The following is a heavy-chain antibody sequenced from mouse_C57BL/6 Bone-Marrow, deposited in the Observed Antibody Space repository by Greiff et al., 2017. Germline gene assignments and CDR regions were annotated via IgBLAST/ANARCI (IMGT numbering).Heavy chain of an antibody. D-gene: IGHD1-1*01. Sequence: VQLQQSGPALVKPGASVKISCKASGYAFSSSWMNWVKQRPGKGLEWIGRIYPGDGATNYNGKFKGKATLTADKSSSTAYMQLSSLTSEDSAVYFCARRLRAWFAYWGQGTLVTVSA. CDR1: GYAFSSSW. CDR2: IYPGDGAT. V-gene: IGHV1-82*01. CDR3: ARRLRAWFAY. J-gene: IGHJ3*01.